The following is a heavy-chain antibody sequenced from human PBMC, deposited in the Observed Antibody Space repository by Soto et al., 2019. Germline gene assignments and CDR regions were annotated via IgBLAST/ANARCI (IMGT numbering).Heavy chain of an antibody. CDR1: GFTFSSYA. Sequence: EVQLVESGGGLVQPGGSLRLSCAASGFTFSSYAMHWVRQAPGNGLEWVSAIGTAGDTYYPGSVKGRFTISRENAKNSLYLQMNSLRAGDTTVYYCARDGSAGGFDYWGQGTLVTVSS. V-gene: IGHV3-13*01. CDR3: ARDGSAGGFDY. D-gene: IGHD3-16*01. J-gene: IGHJ4*02. CDR2: IGTAGDT.